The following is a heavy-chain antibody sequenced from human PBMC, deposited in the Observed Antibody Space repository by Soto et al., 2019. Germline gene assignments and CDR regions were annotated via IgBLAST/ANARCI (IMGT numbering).Heavy chain of an antibody. V-gene: IGHV3-30*18. D-gene: IGHD6-19*01. CDR2: ISYDGSNK. CDR3: AKVKRRVAGQDAFDI. Sequence: GGSLRLSCAASGFTFSSYGMHWVRQAPGKGLEWVAVISYDGSNKYYGDSVKGRFTISRDNSKNTLYLQMNSLRAEDTAVYYCAKVKRRVAGQDAFDIWGQGTMVTVSS. CDR1: GFTFSSYG. J-gene: IGHJ3*02.